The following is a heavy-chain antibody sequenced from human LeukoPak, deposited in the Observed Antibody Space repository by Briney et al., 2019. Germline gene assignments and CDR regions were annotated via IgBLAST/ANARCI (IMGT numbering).Heavy chain of an antibody. D-gene: IGHD3-10*01. V-gene: IGHV1-2*02. Sequence: ASVKVSCKASGYTFTGYYMHWVRQAPGQGLEWMGWINPNSGGTNYAQKFQGRVTMTRDTSISTAYMELSRLRSDDTAVYFCARDLYYTSGIYKGLDYWGQGTLVIVSS. CDR2: INPNSGGT. J-gene: IGHJ4*02. CDR3: ARDLYYTSGIYKGLDY. CDR1: GYTFTGYY.